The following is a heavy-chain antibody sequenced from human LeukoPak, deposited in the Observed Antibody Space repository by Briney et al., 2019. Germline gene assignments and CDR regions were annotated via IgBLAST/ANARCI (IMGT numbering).Heavy chain of an antibody. Sequence: GGSLRLSCAASGFTFSSYAMSWVRQAPGKGLEWVSAISGSGGSTYYADSVKGRFTISRDNSKNTLYLQMNSLRAEDTAVYYCAKDRDQLMLYPPRDLDPWGQGTLVTISS. J-gene: IGHJ5*02. D-gene: IGHD2-2*01. CDR1: GFTFSSYA. CDR2: ISGSGGST. V-gene: IGHV3-23*01. CDR3: AKDRDQLMLYPPRDLDP.